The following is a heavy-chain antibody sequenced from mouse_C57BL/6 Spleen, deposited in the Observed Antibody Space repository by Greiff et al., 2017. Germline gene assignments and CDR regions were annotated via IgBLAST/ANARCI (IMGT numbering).Heavy chain of an antibody. CDR3: ARGSYYDYDEGGNFDY. D-gene: IGHD2-4*01. J-gene: IGHJ2*01. V-gene: IGHV1-85*01. CDR1: GYTFTSYD. CDR2: IYPRDGST. Sequence: VQLQQSGPELVKPGASVKLSCKASGYTFTSYDINWVKQRPGQGLEWIGWIYPRDGSTKYNEKFKGKATLTVDTSSSTAYMELHSLTSEDSAVYFCARGSYYDYDEGGNFDYWGQGAARTVAS.